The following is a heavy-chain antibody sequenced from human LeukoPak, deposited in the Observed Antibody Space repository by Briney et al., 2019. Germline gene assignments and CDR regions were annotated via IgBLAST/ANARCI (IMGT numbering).Heavy chain of an antibody. CDR1: GYTFTGYY. Sequence: ASVKVSCKASGYTFTGYYMHWVRQAPGQGLEWMGWINPNSGGTNYAQKFQGRVTMTRDTSISTAYMELSRLRSDDTAVYYCARDGGYCSGGSCYYVFDYWGQGTLVTVSS. V-gene: IGHV1-2*02. CDR3: ARDGGYCSGGSCYYVFDY. CDR2: INPNSGGT. D-gene: IGHD2-15*01. J-gene: IGHJ4*02.